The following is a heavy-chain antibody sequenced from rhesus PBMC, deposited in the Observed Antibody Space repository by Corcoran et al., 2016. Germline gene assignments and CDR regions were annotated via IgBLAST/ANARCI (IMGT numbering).Heavy chain of an antibody. J-gene: IGHJ6*01. V-gene: IGHV3S25*01. Sequence: EVQLVESGGGLAKPGGSLRLFCAASGFTFSGYWLNWVRQAPGKGLEWVSGINGGGSSTQYADSVKGRFTISRDNSENTLSLQMNSLRAEDTAVYYCAKDKGGYYGLDSWGQGVAVTVSS. CDR1: GFTFSGYW. CDR2: INGGGSST. CDR3: AKDKGGYYGLDS. D-gene: IGHD1-44*02.